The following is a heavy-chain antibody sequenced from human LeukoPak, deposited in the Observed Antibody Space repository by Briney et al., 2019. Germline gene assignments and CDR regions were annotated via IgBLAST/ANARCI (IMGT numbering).Heavy chain of an antibody. CDR2: IKEDGGKK. CDR1: GFTFTNYW. V-gene: IGHV3-7*01. CDR3: ARDTPRQYYYDSSGDY. J-gene: IGHJ4*02. Sequence: GGSLRLSCAASGFTFTNYWMSWVRQAPEKGLEWVANIKEDGGKKYYVDSVKGRFTISRDNAKNSLYLQMDSLRAEDTAVYYCARDTPRQYYYDSSGDYWGQGTLVTVSS. D-gene: IGHD3-22*01.